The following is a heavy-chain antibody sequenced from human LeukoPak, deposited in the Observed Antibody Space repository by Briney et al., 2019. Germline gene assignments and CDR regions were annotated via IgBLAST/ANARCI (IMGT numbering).Heavy chain of an antibody. CDR1: GFTFDTYW. CDR3: ARGHTFNKY. Sequence: GGSLRLSCVASGFTFDTYWMTWVRQAPGKGLEWVAYISPDGSEKSYADSVTDRFTLSRDNARNSVYLQMNNLRAEDTAIYYCARGHTFNKYWGQGTLVSVSS. V-gene: IGHV3-7*01. D-gene: IGHD3-16*01. J-gene: IGHJ4*02. CDR2: ISPDGSEK.